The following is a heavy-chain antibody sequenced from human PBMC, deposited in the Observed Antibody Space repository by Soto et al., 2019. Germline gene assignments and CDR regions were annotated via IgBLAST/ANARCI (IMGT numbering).Heavy chain of an antibody. CDR3: ARGRTIFGVFDALDI. D-gene: IGHD3-3*01. V-gene: IGHV4-30-4*01. CDR1: GGSISTGDHY. Sequence: QVQLQESGPGLVKPSQTLSLTCTVSGGSISTGDHYWIWIRKPPGKRLEWIGRIYYSASTYYNPSLKSRVNLAVDTSKNPCSLKLSSLAGADTAVDFCARGRTIFGVFDALDICGQGT. J-gene: IGHJ3*02. CDR2: IYYSAST.